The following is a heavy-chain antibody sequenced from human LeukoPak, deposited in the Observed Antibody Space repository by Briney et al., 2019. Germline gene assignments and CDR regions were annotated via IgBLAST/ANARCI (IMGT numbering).Heavy chain of an antibody. CDR3: AKGYGGKDGYYYGMDV. Sequence: GGSLRLSCAASGFTFSSYAMSWVRQAPGKGLEWVSAISGSGGSTYNADSVKGRFTISRDNSKNTLYLQMNSLRAGDTAVYYCAKGYGGKDGYYYGMDVWGQGTTVTVSS. CDR2: ISGSGGST. CDR1: GFTFSSYA. V-gene: IGHV3-23*01. D-gene: IGHD4-23*01. J-gene: IGHJ6*02.